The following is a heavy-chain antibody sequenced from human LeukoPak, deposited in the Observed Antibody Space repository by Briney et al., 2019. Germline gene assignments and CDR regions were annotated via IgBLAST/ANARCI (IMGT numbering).Heavy chain of an antibody. CDR2: INHSGST. V-gene: IGHV4-34*01. Sequence: PGGSLRLSCAASGFTFSSYAMSWVRQPPGKGLEWIGEINHSGSTNYNPSLKSRVTISVDTSKNQFSLKLSSVTAADTAVYYCARGRFDSSGYYFGPIYYFDYWGQGTLVTVSS. D-gene: IGHD3-22*01. CDR1: GFTFSSYA. J-gene: IGHJ4*02. CDR3: ARGRFDSSGYYFGPIYYFDY.